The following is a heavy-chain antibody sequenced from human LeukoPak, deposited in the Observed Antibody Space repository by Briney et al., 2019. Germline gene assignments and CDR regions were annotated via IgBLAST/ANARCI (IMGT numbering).Heavy chain of an antibody. Sequence: PGGSLRLSCAASGFTFSSYWMSGVRQAPGKGREWVANIKQDGSEKYYVDSVKGRFTISRDNAKNSLYLQMNSLRAEDTAVYYCARVGSSGWFIDYWGQGTLVTVSS. CDR1: GFTFSSYW. CDR2: IKQDGSEK. D-gene: IGHD6-19*01. V-gene: IGHV3-7*01. CDR3: ARVGSSGWFIDY. J-gene: IGHJ4*02.